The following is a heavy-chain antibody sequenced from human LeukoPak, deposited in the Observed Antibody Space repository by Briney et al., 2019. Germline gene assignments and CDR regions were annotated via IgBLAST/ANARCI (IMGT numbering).Heavy chain of an antibody. V-gene: IGHV4-4*02. Sequence: SGTLSLTCAVSGGSISSSNWWSWVRQPPGKGLEWIGYIYYSGSTNYNPSLKSRVTISVDTSRNQFSLKLSSVTAADTAVYYCARARDYGDYVYPIDYWGQGTLVTVSS. D-gene: IGHD4-17*01. CDR2: IYYSGST. CDR1: GGSISSSNW. CDR3: ARARDYGDYVYPIDY. J-gene: IGHJ4*02.